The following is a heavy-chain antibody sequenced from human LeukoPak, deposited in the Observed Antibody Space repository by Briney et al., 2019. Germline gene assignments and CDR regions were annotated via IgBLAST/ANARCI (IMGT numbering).Heavy chain of an antibody. D-gene: IGHD2-21*02. V-gene: IGHV1-18*01. CDR1: GYTFANHA. CDR3: ARANCAGDCYLKH. J-gene: IGHJ4*02. Sequence: GVSVKVSCKACGYTFANHAITWVRQAPGQGLEYMGWISVDNGDTNDAQMLRGRVTMTTDTSTNTAYMELRGLRSDDTAVYYCARANCAGDCYLKHWGQGTLVTVSS. CDR2: ISVDNGDT.